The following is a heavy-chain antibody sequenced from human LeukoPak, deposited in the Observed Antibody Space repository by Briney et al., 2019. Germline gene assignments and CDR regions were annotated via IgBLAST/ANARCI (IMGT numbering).Heavy chain of an antibody. J-gene: IGHJ4*02. CDR3: AKDDAWLRFGE. CDR1: GFSFSVYW. CDR2: IKTDGSIT. V-gene: IGHV3-74*01. D-gene: IGHD3-10*01. Sequence: GGSLRLSCAASGFSFSVYWMHWVRQAPGKGPVWVSRIKTDGSITYYADSVKGRFTISRDNSKNTLYLEVISLTAEDTAVYYCAKDDAWLRFGEWSQGTLVTVSS.